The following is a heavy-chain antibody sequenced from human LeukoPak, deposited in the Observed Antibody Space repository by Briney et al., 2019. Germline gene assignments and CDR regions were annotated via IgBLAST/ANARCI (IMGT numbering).Heavy chain of an antibody. Sequence: GGSLRLSCAASGFTFSTYDVHWVRQAPGKGLEWVSFIRYDGSDKLYADSVKGRFTVSRDNSKNTLYLQMNSLRPEDTAVYYCARDLYDFWSGYPGYYFDYWGQGTLVTVSS. CDR3: ARDLYDFWSGYPGYYFDY. V-gene: IGHV3-30*02. J-gene: IGHJ4*02. CDR2: IRYDGSDK. CDR1: GFTFSTYD. D-gene: IGHD3-3*01.